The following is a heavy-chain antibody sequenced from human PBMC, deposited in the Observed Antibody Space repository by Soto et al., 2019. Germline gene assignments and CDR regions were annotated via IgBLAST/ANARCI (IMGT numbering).Heavy chain of an antibody. Sequence: SETLALTCTVTGDSVNSYYWSWMRQPPGKGLECMGYVYYSGSTNYNPSLKSRVTISVDTSKNQLSLKMTSMTAADTAVYYCARDMHAGFTQYFDHWGQGTLVQSPQ. V-gene: IGHV4-59*02. J-gene: IGHJ1*01. CDR2: VYYSGST. CDR3: ARDMHAGFTQYFDH. D-gene: IGHD1-1*01. CDR1: GDSVNSYY.